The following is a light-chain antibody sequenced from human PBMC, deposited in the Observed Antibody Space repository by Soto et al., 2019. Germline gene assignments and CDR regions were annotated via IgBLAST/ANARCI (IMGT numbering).Light chain of an antibody. CDR1: QSISNY. Sequence: DIQINQSPSSLSASVGDRVTITCRASQSISNYLNWYQQKPGKAPKLLIYATTTLQSGVPSRFSGSGSGTDFTLTISSLQPEDSASYYCQQSYSTPRYTLGQGTKV. CDR3: QQSYSTPRYT. V-gene: IGKV1-39*01. J-gene: IGKJ2*01. CDR2: ATT.